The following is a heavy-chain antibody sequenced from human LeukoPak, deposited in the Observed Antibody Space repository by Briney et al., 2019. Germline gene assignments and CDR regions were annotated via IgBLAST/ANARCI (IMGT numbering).Heavy chain of an antibody. CDR1: GGSIGGDH. D-gene: IGHD6-19*01. CDR2: ISYTGST. V-gene: IGHV4-59*08. Sequence: SETLSLTCTISGGSIGGDHWSWIRRAPGKGLEWICYISYTGSTSYNPSLRNRVTISLHTSENQFSLRLTSGTAADTPVYYCARAVTGTSMVDYWGQGTLVAVSS. J-gene: IGHJ4*02. CDR3: ARAVTGTSMVDY.